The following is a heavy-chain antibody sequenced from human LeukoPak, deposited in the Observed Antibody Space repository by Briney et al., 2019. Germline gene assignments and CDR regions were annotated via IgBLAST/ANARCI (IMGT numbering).Heavy chain of an antibody. CDR1: GYTFTSYG. Sequence: ASVKVSCKASGYTFTSYGINWVRQATGQGLEWMGWMNPNSGNTGYAQKFQGRVTMTRNTSISTAYMELSSLRSEDTAVYHCARGGPGAYSSSSDFDHWGQGTLVTVSS. D-gene: IGHD6-6*01. CDR3: ARGGPGAYSSSSDFDH. J-gene: IGHJ4*02. CDR2: MNPNSGNT. V-gene: IGHV1-8*01.